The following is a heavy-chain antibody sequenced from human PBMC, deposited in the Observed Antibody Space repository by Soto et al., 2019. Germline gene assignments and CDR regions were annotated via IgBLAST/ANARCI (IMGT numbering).Heavy chain of an antibody. J-gene: IGHJ4*02. CDR1: GFTFSGYG. Sequence: GGSLRLSCAASGFTFSGYGMHWVRQAPGKGLEWVALIWYDGSNKYYADSVKGRFTISRDNSKNTLYLQMNSLRAEDTAVYFCAGFDGVTSGWFDYWGQGTLVTVSS. V-gene: IGHV3-33*01. D-gene: IGHD6-19*01. CDR3: AGFDGVTSGWFDY. CDR2: IWYDGSNK.